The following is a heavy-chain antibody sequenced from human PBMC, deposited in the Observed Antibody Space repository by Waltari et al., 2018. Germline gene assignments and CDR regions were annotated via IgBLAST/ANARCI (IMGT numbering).Heavy chain of an antibody. CDR2: INPSGGST. J-gene: IGHJ5*02. D-gene: IGHD6-13*01. V-gene: IGHV1-46*01. Sequence: QVQLVQSGAEVKKPGASVKVSCKASGYTFTSYYMHWVRQAPGQGLEWMGIINPSGGSTSYAQKFQGRVTMTRDTSTSTGYMELSSLRSEDTAVYYCARARIAAAGLDPWGQGTLVTVSS. CDR1: GYTFTSYY. CDR3: ARARIAAAGLDP.